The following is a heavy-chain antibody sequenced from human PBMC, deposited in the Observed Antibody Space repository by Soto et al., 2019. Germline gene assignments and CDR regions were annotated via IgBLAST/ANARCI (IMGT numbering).Heavy chain of an antibody. CDR1: GFTFGDYA. V-gene: IGHV3-49*03. D-gene: IGHD3-16*02. J-gene: IGHJ5*02. Sequence: GGSLRLSCTASGFTFGDYAMSWFRQAPGKGLEWVGFIRSKAYGGTTEYAASVKGRFTISRDDSKSIAYLQMNSLKTEDTAVYYCTRDPPRLGELSLYPEVLSFDPWGQGTLVTVSS. CDR2: IRSKAYGGTT. CDR3: TRDPPRLGELSLYPEVLSFDP.